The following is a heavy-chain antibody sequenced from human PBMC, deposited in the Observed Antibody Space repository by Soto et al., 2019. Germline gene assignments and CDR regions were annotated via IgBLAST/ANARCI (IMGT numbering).Heavy chain of an antibody. CDR1: GGSISSSHYF. J-gene: IGHJ4*02. CDR3: ARAGYSSGHQFDY. V-gene: IGHV4-39*01. CDR2: IYYSGST. Sequence: QLQLQESGPGLVKPSETLSLTCTVSGGSISSSHYFWDWIRQPPGKGLEWIGSIYYSGSTYYNPAIKSRVTISVDTSNNQVSLRLSSVTATDTAVYYCARAGYSSGHQFDYWGQGTLVTVSS. D-gene: IGHD5-18*01.